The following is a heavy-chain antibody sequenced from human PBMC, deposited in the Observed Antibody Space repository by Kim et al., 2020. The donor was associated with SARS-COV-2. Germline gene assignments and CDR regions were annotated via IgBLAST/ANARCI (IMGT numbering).Heavy chain of an antibody. J-gene: IGHJ3*02. V-gene: IGHV6-1*01. CDR2: YN. CDR3: VRGNRNAFDI. Sequence: YNAYAVSVKSRITINLDTSKNRLSLQLNSVTPEDTAVYYCVRGNRNAFDIWGQGTMVPVS.